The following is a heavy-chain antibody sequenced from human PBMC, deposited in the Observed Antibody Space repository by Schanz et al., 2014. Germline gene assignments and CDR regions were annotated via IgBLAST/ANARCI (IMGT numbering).Heavy chain of an antibody. CDR1: GFTVSSNY. V-gene: IGHV3-66*03. Sequence: EVQLVESGGGLIQPGGSLRLSCAASGFTVSSNYMSWVRQAPGKGLEWVAVIYSGGSTFYTDSVKGRFTISRDNSKNTVYLQMNSLRAEDTAVYHCVKDLGGSSSSWYSHFDHWGLGTLVTVSS. J-gene: IGHJ4*02. CDR2: IYSGGST. CDR3: VKDLGGSSSSWYSHFDH. D-gene: IGHD6-13*01.